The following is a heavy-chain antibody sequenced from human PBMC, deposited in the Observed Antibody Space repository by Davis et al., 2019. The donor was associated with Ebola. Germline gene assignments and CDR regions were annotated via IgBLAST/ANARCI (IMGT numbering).Heavy chain of an antibody. D-gene: IGHD2-21*01. J-gene: IGHJ5*02. Sequence: MPSETLSLTCTVSGGSISSSSYYWGWIRQPPGKGLEWIGSIYYSGSTYSNPSLKSRVTISVDTSKNQFSLKLSSVTAADTAVDYCARLGDCGGECYKYNWFDPWGQGTLVTVSS. V-gene: IGHV4-39*07. CDR2: IYYSGST. CDR3: ARLGDCGGECYKYNWFDP. CDR1: GGSISSSSYY.